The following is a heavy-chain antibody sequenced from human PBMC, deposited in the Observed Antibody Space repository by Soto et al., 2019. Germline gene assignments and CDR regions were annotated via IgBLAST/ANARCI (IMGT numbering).Heavy chain of an antibody. V-gene: IGHV1-69*01. Sequence: QVQLVQSGAEVKKPGSSVKVSCKASGGTFSSYAISWVRQAPGQGLEWMGGIIPIFGTANYAQKFQGRVTITADESTSIAYMELSSLRSEDTAVYYCAREKLTGDGGYYYYGMDVWGQGTTVTVSS. CDR1: GGTFSSYA. J-gene: IGHJ6*02. CDR2: IIPIFGTA. CDR3: AREKLTGDGGYYYYGMDV. D-gene: IGHD1-20*01.